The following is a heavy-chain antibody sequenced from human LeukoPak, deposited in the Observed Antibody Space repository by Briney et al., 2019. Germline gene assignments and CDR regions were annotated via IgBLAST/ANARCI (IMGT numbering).Heavy chain of an antibody. Sequence: GGSLRLSCATSGFTFSGTALHWVRQASGTGLEWVGRIRSKAHSYATAYAPSVKGRFTISRDDSKNTAYLEMNSLKTEDTAVYRCVPQWLVPPHNYWGQGTLVTVSS. J-gene: IGHJ4*02. V-gene: IGHV3-73*01. CDR1: GFTFSGTA. CDR3: VPQWLVPPHNY. CDR2: IRSKAHSYAT. D-gene: IGHD6-19*01.